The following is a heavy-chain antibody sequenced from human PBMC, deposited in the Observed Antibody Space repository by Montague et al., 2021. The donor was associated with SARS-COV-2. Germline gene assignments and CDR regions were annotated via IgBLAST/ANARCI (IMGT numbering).Heavy chain of an antibody. CDR3: ARDLWVWLSVEGSFDY. CDR1: GGPISSSSYY. J-gene: IGHJ4*02. V-gene: IGHV4-39*07. Sequence: SETLSLTCTVSGGPISSSSYYWGWIRQPPGKGLEWIGCIYYSGSTYYNPSLKSRVTLSVDTSKNQFSLKLCSVTAADTAVYYCARDLWVWLSVEGSFDYWGQGTLVTVSS. D-gene: IGHD5-12*01. CDR2: IYYSGST.